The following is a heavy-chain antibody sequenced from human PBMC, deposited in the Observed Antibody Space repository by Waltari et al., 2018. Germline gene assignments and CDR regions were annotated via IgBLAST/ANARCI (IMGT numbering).Heavy chain of an antibody. D-gene: IGHD6-13*01. CDR3: ARDDVDSSNFGGF. CDR1: GYIFSNYG. V-gene: IGHV1-18*01. CDR2: IYPYNGNT. J-gene: IGHJ4*02. Sequence: QLVQSGAEVKKPGASVKVSCKASGYIFSNYGITWVRKAPGQGLEWMGWIYPYNGNTKYEKNCQGRVTMTTDTSTTTAYMEIRSLRSDDTAIYYCARDDVDSSNFGGFWGQGTLVTVSS.